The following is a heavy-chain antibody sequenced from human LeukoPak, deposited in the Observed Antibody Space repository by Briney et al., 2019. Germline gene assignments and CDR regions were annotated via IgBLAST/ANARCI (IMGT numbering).Heavy chain of an antibody. D-gene: IGHD7-27*01. V-gene: IGHV3-23*01. J-gene: IGHJ4*02. Sequence: GGSLRLSCAASGFTFSSYAMSWVRQAPGKGLEWVSAISGSGGSTYYADSVKGRFTISRDNSKNTLYLQMNSLRAEDTAVYYWGNWASCFLSDSFDSGARGPLVPVSS. CDR3: GNWASCFLSDSFDS. CDR2: ISGSGGST. CDR1: GFTFSSYA.